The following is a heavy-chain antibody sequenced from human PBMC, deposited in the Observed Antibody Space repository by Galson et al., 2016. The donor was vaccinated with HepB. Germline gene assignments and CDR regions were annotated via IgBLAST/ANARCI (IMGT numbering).Heavy chain of an antibody. CDR3: GGHGGNSV. CDR1: GFTLAGNA. Sequence: SLRLSCAASGFTLAGNAMTWARQAPGKGLEWVADIRHNGATYDADSVKGRFTISRDNSKNMLYLQMNSLRVEDTAIYYCGGHGGNSVWGQGTLVTVSS. V-gene: IGHV3-23*01. J-gene: IGHJ4*02. CDR2: IRHNGAT. D-gene: IGHD4-23*01.